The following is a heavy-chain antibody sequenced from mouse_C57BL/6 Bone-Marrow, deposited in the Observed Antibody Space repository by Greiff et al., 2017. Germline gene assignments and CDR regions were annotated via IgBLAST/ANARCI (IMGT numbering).Heavy chain of an antibody. D-gene: IGHD2-4*01. CDR3: ARHYDYDEFAY. Sequence: QVQLQHPGPELVKPGASVKLSCTASGYTFTSYWMHWVKQTPGQGLAWIGNINPSHGGTNYNEKFKSKATLTVDTSSSTAYMQLIRLTCEDSAVDYCARHYDYDEFAYWGQGTLGTVSA. V-gene: IGHV1-53*01. CDR2: INPSHGGT. CDR1: GYTFTSYW. J-gene: IGHJ3*01.